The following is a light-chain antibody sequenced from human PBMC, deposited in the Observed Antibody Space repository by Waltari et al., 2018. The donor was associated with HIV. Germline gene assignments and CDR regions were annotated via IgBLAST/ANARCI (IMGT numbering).Light chain of an antibody. CDR2: RTD. CDR3: AAWDDSLSAL. J-gene: IGLJ2*01. CDR1: SSNIGSNY. Sequence: PGQRVTISCSGASSNIGSNYVYWYQELPGTAPKLLIYRTDQRPSGVPDRFSGSKSGTSASLAISGLRSEDEADYYCAAWDDSLSALFGGGTKLTVL. V-gene: IGLV1-47*01.